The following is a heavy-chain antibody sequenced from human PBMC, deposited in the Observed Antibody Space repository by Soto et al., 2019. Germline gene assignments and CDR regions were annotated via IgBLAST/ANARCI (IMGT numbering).Heavy chain of an antibody. Sequence: QVQLVESGGGVVHPGTSLRLSCAVSGFTFSTYGFHWVRQAPGKGLEWVAIITPNGSPQYYADSLKGRFTISRDNSKNLVFLQMDSLRTEDTGVYYCARGGNFDVWGQGTLVTVSS. V-gene: IGHV3-30*06. CDR2: ITPNGSPQ. CDR3: ARGGNFDV. CDR1: GFTFSTYG. D-gene: IGHD3-16*01. J-gene: IGHJ3*01.